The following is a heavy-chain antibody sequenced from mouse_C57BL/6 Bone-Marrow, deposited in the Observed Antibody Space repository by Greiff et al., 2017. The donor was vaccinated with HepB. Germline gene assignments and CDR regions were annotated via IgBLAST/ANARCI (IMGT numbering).Heavy chain of an antibody. CDR3: TAIYYYGSGAFDV. V-gene: IGHV1-5*01. CDR1: GYTFTSYC. D-gene: IGHD1-1*01. Sequence: EVQLQQSGTVLARPGASVKMSCKTSGYTFTSYCMHWVKQRPGQGLEWIGAIYPGNSDTSYNQKFKGKTKLTAVTSASTAYMELSSLTNEDSAVYYCTAIYYYGSGAFDVWGTGTTVTVSS. CDR2: IYPGNSDT. J-gene: IGHJ1*03.